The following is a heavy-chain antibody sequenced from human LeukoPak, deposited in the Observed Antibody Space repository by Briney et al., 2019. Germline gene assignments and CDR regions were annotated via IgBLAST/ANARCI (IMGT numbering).Heavy chain of an antibody. CDR1: GFTFNRNA. CDR2: IGGSGDKT. V-gene: IGHV3-23*01. CDR3: VRRGDASSGWGDHDF. J-gene: IGHJ4*02. D-gene: IGHD6-19*01. Sequence: GGSLRLSCAASGFTFNRNAISWVRQAPGKGLEWVSTIGGSGDKTFYADSVKGRFTISRDNSKNMVHLQMNSLAGEDTALYYCVRRGDASSGWGDHDFWGQGALVTVSS.